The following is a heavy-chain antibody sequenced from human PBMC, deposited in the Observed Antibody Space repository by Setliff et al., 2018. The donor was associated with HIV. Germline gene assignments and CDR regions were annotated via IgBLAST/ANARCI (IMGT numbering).Heavy chain of an antibody. CDR2: MSPNSGYT. V-gene: IGHV1-8*02. CDR3: ARSLPYDSIPLDP. J-gene: IGHJ5*02. Sequence: GASVKVSCKASGYTFTSFDINWVRQATGQGLEWMGWMSPNSGYTVYAQKFQGRVTMTSSTSISTAYMELSRLRSEDASVYYRARSLPYDSIPLDPWGQGTLVTVSS. D-gene: IGHD3-22*01. CDR1: GYTFTSFD.